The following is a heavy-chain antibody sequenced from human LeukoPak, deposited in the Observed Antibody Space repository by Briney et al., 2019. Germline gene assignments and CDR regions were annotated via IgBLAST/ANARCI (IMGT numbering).Heavy chain of an antibody. J-gene: IGHJ6*02. Sequence: PGGSLRLSCAASGFTFSDYYMSWIRQAPGKGLEWVSYISSSGSTIYYADSVKGRFTISRDNAKNSLYLQMNSLRAEDTAVYYCARDHRDFDWLFALSMDVWGQGTTVTVSS. CDR2: ISSSGSTI. V-gene: IGHV3-11*04. CDR1: GFTFSDYY. D-gene: IGHD3-9*01. CDR3: ARDHRDFDWLFALSMDV.